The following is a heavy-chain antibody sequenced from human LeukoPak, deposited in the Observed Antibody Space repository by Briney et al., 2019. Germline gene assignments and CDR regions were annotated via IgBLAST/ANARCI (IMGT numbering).Heavy chain of an antibody. CDR2: ISGSGGST. CDR3: AKDFPPYYYDSSGYYSN. Sequence: GGSLRLSCAAYGFTFSSYAMSWVRQAPGKGLEWVSAISGSGGSTYYADSVKGRFTISRDNSKNTPYLQMNSLRAEDTAVYYCAKDFPPYYYDSSGYYSNWGQGTMVTVSS. CDR1: GFTFSSYA. J-gene: IGHJ3*01. D-gene: IGHD3-22*01. V-gene: IGHV3-23*01.